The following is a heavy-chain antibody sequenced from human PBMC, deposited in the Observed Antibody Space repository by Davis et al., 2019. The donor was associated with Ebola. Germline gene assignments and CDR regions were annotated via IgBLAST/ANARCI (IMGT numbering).Heavy chain of an antibody. CDR1: GFTFDDYA. CDR3: ASDFWSGYYVYY. Sequence: GGSLRLSCAASGFTFDDYAMHWVRQAPGKGLEWVSGISWNSGSIGYADSVKGRFTISRDNAKNSLYLQMNSLRAEDTAVYYCASDFWSGYYVYYWGQGTLVTVSS. D-gene: IGHD3-3*01. V-gene: IGHV3-9*01. CDR2: ISWNSGSI. J-gene: IGHJ4*02.